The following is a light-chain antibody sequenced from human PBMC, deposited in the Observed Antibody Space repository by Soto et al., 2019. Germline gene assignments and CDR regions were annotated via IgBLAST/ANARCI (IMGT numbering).Light chain of an antibody. CDR1: QSISSW. V-gene: IGKV1-5*03. J-gene: IGKJ1*01. CDR3: QQYNSYST. CDR2: KAS. Sequence: DIQMTQSPSTLSASVGDRVTITSRASQSISSWLAWYQQKPGKVPKLLIYKASTLESGVPSRFSGSGSETEFTLTISNLQPDDFATYYCQQYNSYSTFGQGTKV.